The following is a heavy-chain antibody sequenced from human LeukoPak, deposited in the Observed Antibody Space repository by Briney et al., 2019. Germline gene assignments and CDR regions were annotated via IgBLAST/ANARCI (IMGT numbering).Heavy chain of an antibody. Sequence: HPGGSLRLSCAASGFTFSSYGMHWVRQAPGKGLEWVAVIWYDGSNKYYADSVKGRFTISRDNSKNTLYLQMNSLRAEDTAVYYCARDPVRYCSSTSCPTGYFQHWGQGTLVTVSS. J-gene: IGHJ1*01. CDR2: IWYDGSNK. CDR3: ARDPVRYCSSTSCPTGYFQH. D-gene: IGHD2-2*01. CDR1: GFTFSSYG. V-gene: IGHV3-33*08.